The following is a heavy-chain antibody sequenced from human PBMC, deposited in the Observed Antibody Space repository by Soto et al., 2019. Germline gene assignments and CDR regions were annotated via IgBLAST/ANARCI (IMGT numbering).Heavy chain of an antibody. CDR3: ARCNTAMVTGTYYYYYYGMDV. V-gene: IGHV6-1*01. J-gene: IGHJ6*02. CDR2: TYYRSKWYN. D-gene: IGHD5-18*01. CDR1: GDSVSSNSAA. Sequence: SQTLSLTCAISGDSVSSNSAAWNWIRQSPSRGLEWLGRTYYRSKWYNDYAVSVKSRVTINPDTSKNQFSLQLNSVTPEDTAVYYCARCNTAMVTGTYYYYYYGMDVWGQGTTVPV.